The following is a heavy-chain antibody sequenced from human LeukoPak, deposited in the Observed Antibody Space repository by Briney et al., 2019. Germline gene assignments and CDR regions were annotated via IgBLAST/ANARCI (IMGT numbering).Heavy chain of an antibody. CDR3: ARGYSYAFDY. J-gene: IGHJ4*02. V-gene: IGHV6-1*01. CDR2: TLYRSQWYN. CDR1: GDGVSRNSAA. D-gene: IGHD5-18*01. Sequence: SQTLSLTCAISGDGVSRNSAAWNWIRQSPSGGLEWLGRTLYRSQWYNDYAVSVKSRITINPDTSKNQFSLQLNSVTPEDTAVYFCARGYSYAFDYWGQGTLVTVSS.